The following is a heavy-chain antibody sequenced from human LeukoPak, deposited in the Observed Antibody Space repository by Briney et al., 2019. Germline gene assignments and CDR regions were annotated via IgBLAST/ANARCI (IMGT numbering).Heavy chain of an antibody. CDR2: IWYDGSNK. CDR1: GSPFSTFG. Sequence: GGSLRLSCAASGSPFSTFGMHWVRQAPDKGREWVAIIWYDGSNKQYADSVKGRFTITRDNSKNTLYLQMNSLRAEDTAVYYCARAPGYYDSSGYYFHLDIWGQGTMVTVSS. V-gene: IGHV3-33*01. J-gene: IGHJ3*02. CDR3: ARAPGYYDSSGYYFHLDI. D-gene: IGHD3-22*01.